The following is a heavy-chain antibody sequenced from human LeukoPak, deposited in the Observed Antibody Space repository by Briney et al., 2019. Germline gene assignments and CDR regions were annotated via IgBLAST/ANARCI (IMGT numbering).Heavy chain of an antibody. J-gene: IGHJ5*02. V-gene: IGHV4-59*01. CDR1: GGSISSYY. CDR3: ARTHSSSWYAFDP. D-gene: IGHD6-13*01. CDR2: IYYSGST. Sequence: PSETLSLTRTVSGGSISSYYWSWIRQPPGKGLEWIGYIYYSGSTNYNPSLKSRVTISVDTSKNQFSLKLSSVTAADTAVYYCARTHSSSWYAFDPWGQGTLVTVSS.